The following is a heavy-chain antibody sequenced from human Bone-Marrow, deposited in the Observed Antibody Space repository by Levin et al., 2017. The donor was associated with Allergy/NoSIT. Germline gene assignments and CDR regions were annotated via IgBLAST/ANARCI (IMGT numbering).Heavy chain of an antibody. J-gene: IGHJ6*02. Sequence: GSLRLSCTVTGDSLSHGYWTWIRQVPEKGLEWIGNIDNRGNTNYNPSLKSRVTISSDTSRNHFSLRLRSVTSPDSGFYYCARGGYCSGSACLSFYGLDVWGQGTAVTVSS. CDR1: GDSLSHGY. CDR2: IDNRGNT. V-gene: IGHV4-59*01. D-gene: IGHD2-15*01. CDR3: ARGGYCSGSACLSFYGLDV.